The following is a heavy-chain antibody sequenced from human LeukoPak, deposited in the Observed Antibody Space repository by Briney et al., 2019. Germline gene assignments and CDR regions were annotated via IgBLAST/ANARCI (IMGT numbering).Heavy chain of an antibody. CDR1: GGSVSGYY. CDR2: LYNDGST. Sequence: SETLSLTCTVSGGSVSGYYWSWIRQPPGKGLEWIGYLYNDGSTSYNSSLKRRVTISVDTSKNQFSLKLSSVTAADTAVYYCVRAQLELRIWGQGTLVTVSS. CDR3: VRAQLELRI. J-gene: IGHJ4*02. V-gene: IGHV4-59*02. D-gene: IGHD1-1*01.